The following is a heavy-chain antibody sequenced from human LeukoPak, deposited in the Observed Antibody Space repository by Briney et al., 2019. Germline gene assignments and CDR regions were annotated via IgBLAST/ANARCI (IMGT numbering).Heavy chain of an antibody. CDR3: ARLGRYFDWLSAFDY. D-gene: IGHD3-9*01. J-gene: IGHJ4*02. Sequence: SETPSLTCTVSGGSISSSSYYWGWIRQPPGKGLEWIGSIYYSGSTYYNPSLKSRVTISVDTSKNQFSLKLSSVTAADTAVYYCARLGRYFDWLSAFDYWGQGTLVTVSS. V-gene: IGHV4-39*01. CDR1: GGSISSSSYY. CDR2: IYYSGST.